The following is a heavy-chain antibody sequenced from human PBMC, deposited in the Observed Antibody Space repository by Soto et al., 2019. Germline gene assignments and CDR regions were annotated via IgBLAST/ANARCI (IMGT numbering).Heavy chain of an antibody. J-gene: IGHJ3*02. V-gene: IGHV1-69*13. CDR2: IIPSFGTA. Sequence: SVKVSCKASGGTFSSYAISWVRQAPGQGLEWMGGIIPSFGTANYAQKFQGRVTITADESTSTAYMELSSLRSEDTAVYYCARDRVVGAPGAFDIWGQGTMVTVSS. D-gene: IGHD1-26*01. CDR3: ARDRVVGAPGAFDI. CDR1: GGTFSSYA.